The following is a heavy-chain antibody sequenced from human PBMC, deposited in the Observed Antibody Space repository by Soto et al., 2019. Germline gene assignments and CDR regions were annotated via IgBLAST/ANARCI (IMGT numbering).Heavy chain of an antibody. Sequence: PVKVSCKASGGTFSSYAISWVRQAPGQGLEWMGGIIPIFGTANYAQKFQGRVTITADESTSTAYMELSSLRSEDTAVYYCARVAEGDLEMATMYYFDYWGQGTLVTVSS. CDR2: IIPIFGTA. J-gene: IGHJ4*02. CDR3: ARVAEGDLEMATMYYFDY. CDR1: GGTFSSYA. D-gene: IGHD5-12*01. V-gene: IGHV1-69*13.